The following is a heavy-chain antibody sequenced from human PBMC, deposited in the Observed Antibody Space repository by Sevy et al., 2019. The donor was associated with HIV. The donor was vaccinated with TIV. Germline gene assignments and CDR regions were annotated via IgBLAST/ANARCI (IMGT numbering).Heavy chain of an antibody. D-gene: IGHD6-19*01. V-gene: IGHV5-51*01. CDR1: GYSFTRYW. CDR2: IYPGDSDT. CDR3: ARHYYGSGPYYYGMDV. J-gene: IGHJ6*02. Sequence: GEPLKISCKGSGYSFTRYWIGWVRQMPGKGLEWMGIIYPGDSDTRYSPSFQGQVTISADKSISTAYLQWSSLKASDTAMYYCARHYYGSGPYYYGMDVWGQGTTVTVSS.